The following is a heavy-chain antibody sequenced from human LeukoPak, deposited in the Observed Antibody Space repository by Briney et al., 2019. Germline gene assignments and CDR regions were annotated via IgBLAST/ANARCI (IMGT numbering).Heavy chain of an antibody. J-gene: IGHJ4*02. CDR2: IWHDGLNK. Sequence: GGSLRLSCAASGSSPNNYAMHWVRQAPGKGLEWVAVIWHDGLNKFYADFLKGRFTISRDFSKDTVYLQMSGLTVEDTAVYYCAKAGQRSYAEAFDSWGQGTLATVSS. V-gene: IGHV3-33*06. CDR1: GSSPNNYA. D-gene: IGHD3-16*01. CDR3: AKAGQRSYAEAFDS.